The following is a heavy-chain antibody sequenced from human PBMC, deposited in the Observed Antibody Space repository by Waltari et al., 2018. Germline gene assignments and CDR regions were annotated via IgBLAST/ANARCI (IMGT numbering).Heavy chain of an antibody. V-gene: IGHV4-34*01. J-gene: IGHJ6*02. Sequence: QVQLQQWGAGLLKPSETLSLTCAVYGGSFSGYYWSWIRQPPGKGLEWIGEINQSGSTNYNPSLKSRVTISVDTSKNQFSLKLSSVTAADTAVYYCARGLLVIYYYYGMDVWGQGTTVTVSS. CDR3: ARGLLVIYYYYGMDV. CDR2: INQSGST. D-gene: IGHD2-15*01. CDR1: GGSFSGYY.